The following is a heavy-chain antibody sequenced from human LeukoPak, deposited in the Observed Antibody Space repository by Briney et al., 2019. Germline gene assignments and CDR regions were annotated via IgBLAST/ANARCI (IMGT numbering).Heavy chain of an antibody. J-gene: IGHJ4*02. Sequence: GASVKVSCKASGYTFTGYYMHWVRQAPGQGLEWMGWINPNSGGTNYAQKFQGRVTMTRDTSISTAYMELSRLRSDDTAVYYCARGIAAAGRYQSRYADWGQGTLVTVSS. V-gene: IGHV1-2*02. CDR2: INPNSGGT. D-gene: IGHD6-13*01. CDR3: ARGIAAAGRYQSRYAD. CDR1: GYTFTGYY.